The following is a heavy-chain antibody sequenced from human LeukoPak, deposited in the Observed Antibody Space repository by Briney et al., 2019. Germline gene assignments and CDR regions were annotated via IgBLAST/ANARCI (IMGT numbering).Heavy chain of an antibody. V-gene: IGHV3-30*02. D-gene: IGHD2-21*02. CDR3: VPGDHVDY. CDR1: GFTFSSSG. Sequence: GGSLRLSCVASGFTFSSSGMHWVRQSPGKGLDWVAFIRNDGNKYNYAESVKGRFTISRDNSKRKLYLQMNSLRAEDTAIYYCVPGDHVDYWGPGTRAIVSS. CDR2: IRNDGNKY. J-gene: IGHJ4*02.